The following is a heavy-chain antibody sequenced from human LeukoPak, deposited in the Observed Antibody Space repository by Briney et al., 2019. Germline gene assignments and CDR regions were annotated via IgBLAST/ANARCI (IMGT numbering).Heavy chain of an antibody. Sequence: PGGSLRLSCVASGITFSNYHMHWVRQAPGKGLESVSAISTTGGSTYYASSVKGRFTISRDNSKNTLYLQMGSLRAEDMAVYYCAGEGAPGTYDYWGQGTLVTVSS. CDR3: AGEGAPGTYDY. CDR1: GITFSNYH. CDR2: ISTTGGST. V-gene: IGHV3-64*01. D-gene: IGHD6-13*01. J-gene: IGHJ4*02.